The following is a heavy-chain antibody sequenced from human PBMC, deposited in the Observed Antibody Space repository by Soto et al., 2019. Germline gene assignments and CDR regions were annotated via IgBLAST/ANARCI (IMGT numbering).Heavy chain of an antibody. CDR2: VYHSGST. J-gene: IGHJ4*02. Sequence: SETLSLTCAVSGYSISSGYYWGWIRQPPGKGLEWIGSVYHSGSTYYNPSLKSRVTISVDTSKNQFSLKLSSVTAADTAVYYCAKDLDAYNPPVSYRGQRTMVTVSS. V-gene: IGHV4-38-2*02. CDR3: AKDLDAYNPPVSY. CDR1: GYSISSGYY. D-gene: IGHD1-1*01.